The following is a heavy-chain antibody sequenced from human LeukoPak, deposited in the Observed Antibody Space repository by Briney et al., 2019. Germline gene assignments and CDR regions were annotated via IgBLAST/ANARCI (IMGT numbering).Heavy chain of an antibody. CDR3: ARDRSVRYYDFWSGYYPNY. CDR1: GYTFTGYY. J-gene: IGHJ4*02. V-gene: IGHV1-2*02. D-gene: IGHD3-3*01. CDR2: INPNSGGT. Sequence: GASVKVSCKASGYTFTGYYMHWVRQAPGQGLEWMGWINPNSGGTNYAQKFQGRVTMTRDTSISTAYMELSRLRSADTAVYYCARDRSVRYYDFWSGYYPNYWGQGTLVTVSS.